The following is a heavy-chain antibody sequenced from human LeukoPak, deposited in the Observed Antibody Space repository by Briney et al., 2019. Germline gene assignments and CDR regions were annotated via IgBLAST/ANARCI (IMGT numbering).Heavy chain of an antibody. V-gene: IGHV3-43*01. CDR1: GFTFDDYT. CDR3: AKDISGGSGWYDY. D-gene: IGHD6-19*01. J-gene: IGHJ4*02. CDR2: ISWDCGST. Sequence: SGGSLRLSCAASGFTFDDYTMHWVRQAPGKGLEWVSLISWDCGSTYYADSVKGRFTISRDNSKNSLYLQMNSLRTEDTALYYCAKDISGGSGWYDYWGQGTLVTVSS.